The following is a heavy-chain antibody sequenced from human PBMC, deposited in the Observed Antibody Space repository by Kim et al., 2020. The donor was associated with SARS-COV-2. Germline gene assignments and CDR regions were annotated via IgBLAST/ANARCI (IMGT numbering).Heavy chain of an antibody. CDR1: GITVSSNS. D-gene: IGHD2-15*01. CDR2: IYSGGST. V-gene: IGHV3-53*01. J-gene: IGHJ4*02. Sequence: GGSLRLSCAASGITVSSNSMSWVRQVPGKGLEWVSVIYSGGSTYYADSVKGRFTISRDSSKNTLYLQMNILKGEDTAVYYCARDNSGYFDYWGQGTLVTVSS. CDR3: ARDNSGYFDY.